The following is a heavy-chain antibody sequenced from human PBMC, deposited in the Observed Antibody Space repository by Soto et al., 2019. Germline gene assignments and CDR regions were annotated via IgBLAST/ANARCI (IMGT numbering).Heavy chain of an antibody. V-gene: IGHV4-34*01. J-gene: IGHJ6*02. CDR3: ARGRGYDILTGYYYYYYYGMDV. Sequence: SETLSLTCAVYGGSFSGYYWSWTRQPPGKGLEWIGGINHSGSTNYNPSLKSRVTISVDTSKNQFSLKLSSVTAADTAVYYCARGRGYDILTGYYYYYYYGMDVWGQGTTVTVSS. D-gene: IGHD3-9*01. CDR1: GGSFSGYY. CDR2: INHSGST.